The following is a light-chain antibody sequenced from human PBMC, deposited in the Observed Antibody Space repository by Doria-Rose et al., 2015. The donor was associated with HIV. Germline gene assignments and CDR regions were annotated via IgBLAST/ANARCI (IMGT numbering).Light chain of an antibody. CDR2: DVT. V-gene: IGLV2-11*01. CDR1: RSDVGNYNS. Sequence: SCTGTRSDVGNYNSVAWYQQHPGKAPKLMIYDVTKRPSRVPDRFSGSKSGNTASLTISGLQAEDEADYYCCSYAGSYTNVFGTGTKVTVL. CDR3: CSYAGSYTNV. J-gene: IGLJ1*01.